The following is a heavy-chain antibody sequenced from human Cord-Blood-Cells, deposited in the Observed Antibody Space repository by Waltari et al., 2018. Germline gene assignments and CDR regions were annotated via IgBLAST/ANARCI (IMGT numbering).Heavy chain of an antibody. CDR2: ISAYNGNT. J-gene: IGHJ5*02. Sequence: QVQLVQSGAEVKKPGASVKVSCKASGYTFTSYGISWVRQAPGQGLEWRGWISAYNGNTNYAQKRQGRVTMTTDTSTSTAYMELRSLRSDDTAVYYCAREPYCSSTSCGWFDPWGQGTLVTVSS. CDR3: AREPYCSSTSCGWFDP. CDR1: GYTFTSYG. D-gene: IGHD2-2*01. V-gene: IGHV1-18*01.